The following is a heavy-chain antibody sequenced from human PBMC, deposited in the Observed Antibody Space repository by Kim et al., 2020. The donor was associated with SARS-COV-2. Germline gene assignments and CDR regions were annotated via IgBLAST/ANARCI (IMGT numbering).Heavy chain of an antibody. CDR3: ARNNAMDV. V-gene: IGHV3-7*03. CDR1: GFSFSNHW. CDR2: IKQHGSEK. J-gene: IGHJ6*02. Sequence: GGSLRLSCAASGFSFSNHWMTWVRQDPGRGPEWVANIKQHGSEKYYVGSVRGRFTISRDDAKNSLYLQMNSLRAEDTAIYYCARNNAMDVWGQGTTVTVSS.